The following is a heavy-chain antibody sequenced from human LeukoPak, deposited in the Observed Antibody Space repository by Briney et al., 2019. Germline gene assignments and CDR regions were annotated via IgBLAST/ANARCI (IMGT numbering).Heavy chain of an antibody. V-gene: IGHV3-23*01. D-gene: IGHD3-22*01. Sequence: PGGSLRLSCAASGFTFSNYAMSWVRQAPGKGLEWVSGISGGGGGTTSYADSVKGRFTISRDNSKNTLFLQMNSLRADDTAVCYCAKDPSYEWGQGTLVTVSS. CDR3: AKDPSYE. CDR1: GFTFSNYA. CDR2: ISGGGGGTT. J-gene: IGHJ4*02.